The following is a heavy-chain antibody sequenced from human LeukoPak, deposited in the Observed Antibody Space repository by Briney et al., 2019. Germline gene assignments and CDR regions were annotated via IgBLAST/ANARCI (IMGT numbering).Heavy chain of an antibody. CDR2: IWYDGSNK. Sequence: GGSLRLSCAASGFTFRSHAMNWVRQAPGKGLEWVAVIWYDGSNKYYADSVKGRFTISRDNSKNTLYLQMNSLRAEDTAVYYCARVSGYCSGGSCPPYYYYGMDVWGQGTTVTVSS. D-gene: IGHD2-15*01. CDR3: ARVSGYCSGGSCPPYYYYGMDV. J-gene: IGHJ6*02. CDR1: GFTFRSHA. V-gene: IGHV3-33*08.